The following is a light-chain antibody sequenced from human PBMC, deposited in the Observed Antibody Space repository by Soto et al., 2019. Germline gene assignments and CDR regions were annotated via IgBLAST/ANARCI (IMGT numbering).Light chain of an antibody. CDR2: DTS. J-gene: IGKJ1*01. CDR3: QHYNNLPPTWS. CDR1: QDISNY. V-gene: IGKV1-33*01. Sequence: DIQLTQSPSFLSASVGDRVTITCQASQDISNYLNWYQQKPGKAPKLLIYDTSNLETGVPSRFSGSGSGTDYTFTISSLQPEDIATYYCQHYNNLPPTWSFGQGTKVDIK.